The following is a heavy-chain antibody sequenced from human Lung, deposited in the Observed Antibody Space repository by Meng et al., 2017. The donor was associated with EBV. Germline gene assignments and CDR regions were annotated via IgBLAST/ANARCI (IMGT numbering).Heavy chain of an antibody. D-gene: IGHD3-22*01. CDR3: ARGLWYYDRGGYFDN. Sequence: QGQLQESGPGLVKPSQTLSLICTVSGGSISSGGHYWSWIRQNPEKGLEWTGYIYYSGSTYYKPSLKSRLTISVDTSKNQLSLRLSSVTAADTAVYYCARGLWYYDRGGYFDNWGRGTLVTVSS. CDR2: IYYSGST. J-gene: IGHJ4*02. V-gene: IGHV4-31*03. CDR1: GGSISSGGHY.